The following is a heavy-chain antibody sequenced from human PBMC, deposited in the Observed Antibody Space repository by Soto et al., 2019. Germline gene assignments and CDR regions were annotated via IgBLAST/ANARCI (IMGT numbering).Heavy chain of an antibody. CDR3: ARTNGYCSGGSCHPGWFDP. CDR2: IYYSGST. Sequence: PSETLSLTCTVSGGSISSSSYYWGWIRQPPGKGLEWIGSIYYSGSTYYNPSLKSRVTISVDTSKNQFSLKLSSVTAADTAVYYCARTNGYCSGGSCHPGWFDPWGQGTLVTVSS. V-gene: IGHV4-39*01. D-gene: IGHD2-15*01. J-gene: IGHJ5*02. CDR1: GGSISSSSYY.